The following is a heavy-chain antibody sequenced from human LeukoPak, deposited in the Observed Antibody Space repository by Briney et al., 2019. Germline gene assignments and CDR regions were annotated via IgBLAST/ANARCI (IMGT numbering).Heavy chain of an antibody. V-gene: IGHV3-11*04. CDR2: ISSSGNTT. Sequence: PGGSLRLSCAASGFTFSDYYMSWIRQAPGKGLECVSYISSSGNTTYHADSVKGRSTISRDNAKNSLYLQMNSLRADDTAVYYCARGGTYYSFDIWGQGTMVTVSS. D-gene: IGHD1-14*01. J-gene: IGHJ3*02. CDR3: ARGGTYYSFDI. CDR1: GFTFSDYY.